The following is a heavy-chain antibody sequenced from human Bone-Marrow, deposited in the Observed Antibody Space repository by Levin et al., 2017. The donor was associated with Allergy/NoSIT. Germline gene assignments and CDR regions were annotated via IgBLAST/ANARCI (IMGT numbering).Heavy chain of an antibody. V-gene: IGHV3-30*18. J-gene: IGHJ6*02. CDR3: AKERVDDYSNYDYYYGMDV. CDR1: GFTFSSYG. CDR2: ISYDGSNK. Sequence: GGSLRLSCAASGFTFSSYGMHWVRQAPGKGLEWVAVISYDGSNKYYADSVKGRFTISRDNSKNTLYLQMNSLRAEDTAVYYCAKERVDDYSNYDYYYGMDVWGQGTTVTVSS. D-gene: IGHD4-11*01.